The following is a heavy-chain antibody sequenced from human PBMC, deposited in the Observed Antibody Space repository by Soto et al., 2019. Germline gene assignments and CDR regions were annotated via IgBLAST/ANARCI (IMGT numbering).Heavy chain of an antibody. J-gene: IGHJ2*01. CDR3: ARANILTGYYVVVFDV. CDR2: INHNGKS. V-gene: IGHV4-34*01. Sequence: RGLEWIGEINHNGKSNYNPALESRVTISVDTSKNQFSLKLISVTAADTAVYYCARANILTGYYVVVFDVSGRRILLSVSS. D-gene: IGHD3-9*01.